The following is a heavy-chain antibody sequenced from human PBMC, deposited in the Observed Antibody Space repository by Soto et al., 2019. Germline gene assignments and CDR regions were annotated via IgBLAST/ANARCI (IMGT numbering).Heavy chain of an antibody. V-gene: IGHV4-39*07. J-gene: IGHJ4*02. CDR1: GGSISSSSYY. CDR3: ARSHSGSYSIFDY. CDR2: IYYSGST. Sequence: PSETLSLTCTVSGGSISSSSYYWGWIRQPPGKWLEWIGSIYYSGSTNYNPSLKSRVTISVDTSKNQFSLKLSSVTAADTAVYYCARSHSGSYSIFDYWGQGTLVTVSS. D-gene: IGHD1-26*01.